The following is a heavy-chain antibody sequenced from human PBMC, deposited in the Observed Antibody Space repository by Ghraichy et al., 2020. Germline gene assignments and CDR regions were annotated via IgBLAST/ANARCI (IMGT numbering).Heavy chain of an antibody. V-gene: IGHV3-30*04. CDR3: ARDPWDGAVAEKGRFDY. CDR1: GFTFSSYA. J-gene: IGHJ4*02. Sequence: GGSLRLSCAASGFTFSSYAMHWVRQAPGKGLEWVAVISYDGSNKYYADSVKGRFTISRDNSKNTLYLQMNSLRAEDTAVYYCARDPWDGAVAEKGRFDYWGKGTLVTVSS. CDR2: ISYDGSNK. D-gene: IGHD6-19*01.